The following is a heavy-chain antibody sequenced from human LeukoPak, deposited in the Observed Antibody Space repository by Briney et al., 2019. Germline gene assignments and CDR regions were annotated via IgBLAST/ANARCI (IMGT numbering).Heavy chain of an antibody. CDR2: ISYDGSNK. D-gene: IGHD2-21*02. CDR1: GFTFSSYA. Sequence: GGSLRLSCAASGFTFSSYAMHWVRQAPGKGLEWVAVISYDGSNKYYADSVKGRFTISRDNSKNTLYLQMNSLRAEDTAVYYCARSAYCGGDCYSRYYYGMDVWGQGTTVTVSS. V-gene: IGHV3-30-3*01. CDR3: ARSAYCGGDCYSRYYYGMDV. J-gene: IGHJ6*02.